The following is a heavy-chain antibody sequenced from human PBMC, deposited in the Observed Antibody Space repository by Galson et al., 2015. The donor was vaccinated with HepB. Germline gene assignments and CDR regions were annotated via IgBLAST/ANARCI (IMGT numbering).Heavy chain of an antibody. D-gene: IGHD3-16*01. V-gene: IGHV3-74*01. J-gene: IGHJ4*02. Sequence: SLRLSCAASGLSFSNYWMHGVRQSPGQGLLWESRITSNGSITSYADSLQGRFTISRDDAKNTVFLQMNSLRPEDTALYQCVRVGAPRWGQGTLVTVSS. CDR1: GLSFSNYW. CDR2: ITSNGSIT. CDR3: VRVGAPR.